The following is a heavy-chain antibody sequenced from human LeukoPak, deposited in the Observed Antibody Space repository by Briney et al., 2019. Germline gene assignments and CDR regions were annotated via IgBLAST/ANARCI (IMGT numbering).Heavy chain of an antibody. CDR2: IYYSGST. CDR1: GGSISSSSYY. Sequence: SETLSLTCSVSGGSISSSSYYWGWIRQPPGRKLEWIGNIYYSGSTYYNPSLKSRVTISVDTSKNQFSLKLSSVTAADTAVYYCARPQRYSMYALDYWGQGTLVTVSS. V-gene: IGHV4-39*01. D-gene: IGHD5/OR15-5a*01. CDR3: ARPQRYSMYALDY. J-gene: IGHJ4*02.